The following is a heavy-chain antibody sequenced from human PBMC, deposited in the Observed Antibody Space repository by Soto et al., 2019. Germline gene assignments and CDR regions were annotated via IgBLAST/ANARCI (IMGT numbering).Heavy chain of an antibody. V-gene: IGHV1-46*01. CDR1: GYTFTSYY. CDR2: INPSGGST. Sequence: ASVKVSCKASGYTFTSYYMHWVRQSPGQGLEWMGIINPSGGSTSYAQKFQGRVTMTRDTSTSTAYMELSRLRSDDTAVYYCARVGAAGYYYYYGMDVWGQGTTVTVSS. D-gene: IGHD6-13*01. J-gene: IGHJ6*02. CDR3: ARVGAAGYYYYYGMDV.